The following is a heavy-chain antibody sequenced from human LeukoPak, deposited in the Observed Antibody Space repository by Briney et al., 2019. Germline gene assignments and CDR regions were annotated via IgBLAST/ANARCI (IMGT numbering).Heavy chain of an antibody. CDR3: ARGAHYDFWSGYRRGSGY. CDR2: INPNSGGT. CDR1: GYTFTGYY. J-gene: IGHJ4*02. V-gene: IGHV1-2*02. D-gene: IGHD3-3*01. Sequence: VASVKVSCKASGYTFTGYYMHWVRQAPGQGLEWMGWINPNSGGTNYAQKFQGRVTMTRDTSISTAYMELSRLRSDDTAVYYCARGAHYDFWSGYRRGSGYWGQGTLVTVSS.